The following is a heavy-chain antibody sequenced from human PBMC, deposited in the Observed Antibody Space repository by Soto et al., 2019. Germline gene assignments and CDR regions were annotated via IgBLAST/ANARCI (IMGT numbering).Heavy chain of an antibody. CDR2: ISGDGSST. CDR3: ARSLPGTYGAFDL. V-gene: IGHV3-74*01. CDR1: EFTFRSYW. J-gene: IGHJ3*01. Sequence: GGSLRLSCAVSEFTFRSYWMHWVRQSPGKGLVWVSRISGDGSSTTYADSVRGRFTISRDNAKNTVYLQMDSLRAEDTAVYYCARSLPGTYGAFDLWGQGTLVTVSS. D-gene: IGHD1-7*01.